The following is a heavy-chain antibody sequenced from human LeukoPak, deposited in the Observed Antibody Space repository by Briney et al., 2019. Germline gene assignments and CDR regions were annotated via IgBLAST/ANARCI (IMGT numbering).Heavy chain of an antibody. J-gene: IGHJ4*02. V-gene: IGHV4-34*01. CDR1: GGSFSGYY. Sequence: SETLSLTCAVYGGSFSGYYWSWIRQPPGKGLEWIGEINHSGSTNYNPSLKSRVTTSVDTSKNQFSLKLSSVTAADTAVYYCARGELYGDFDYWGQGTLVTVSS. D-gene: IGHD4-17*01. CDR3: ARGELYGDFDY. CDR2: INHSGST.